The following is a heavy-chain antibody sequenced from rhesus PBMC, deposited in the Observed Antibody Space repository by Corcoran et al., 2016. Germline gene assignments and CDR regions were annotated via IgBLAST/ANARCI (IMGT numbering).Heavy chain of an antibody. J-gene: IGHJ4*01. CDR2: ISVRGCN. D-gene: IGHD5-24*01. Sequence: QVQLQESGPGLVKPSETLSLTCAVSGYSISSGYGWSWIRQPPGKGLEWIGYISVRGCNSYNPSLKSRVTSSRDTSKNQVALKLSSVTAADTAVYYGARDLRSAGTVPWGQGVLVTVSS. V-gene: IGHV4-122*02. CDR1: GYSISSGYG. CDR3: ARDLRSAGTVP.